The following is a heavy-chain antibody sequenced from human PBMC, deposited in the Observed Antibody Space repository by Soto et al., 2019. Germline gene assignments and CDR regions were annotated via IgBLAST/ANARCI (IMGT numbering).Heavy chain of an antibody. J-gene: IGHJ6*02. CDR2: IIPIFGTA. V-gene: IGHV1-69*12. CDR1: GGTFSSYA. D-gene: IGHD3-10*01. CDR3: ARVSGSGNFRYYAMDV. Sequence: QVQLVQSGAEVKKPGSSVKVSCKASGGTFSSYAISWVRQAPGQGLEWMGGIIPIFGTANYAQKFQGRVTITADESTSTAYVELSSLRSEDTAVYYCARVSGSGNFRYYAMDVWGQGTTVTVSS.